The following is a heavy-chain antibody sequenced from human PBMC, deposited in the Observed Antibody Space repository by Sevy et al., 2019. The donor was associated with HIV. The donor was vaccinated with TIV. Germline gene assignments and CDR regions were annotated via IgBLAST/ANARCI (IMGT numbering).Heavy chain of an antibody. J-gene: IGHJ6*02. D-gene: IGHD2-2*01. CDR1: GYTFTGYY. CDR2: INPNSGGT. V-gene: IGHV1-2*02. CDR3: ARVPAAARHGMDV. Sequence: ASVKVSCKASGYTFTGYYMHWVRQAPGQGLEWMGWINPNSGGTNYAQKFQGRVTMTRDTSISTAYMELSRLKSDDTAVYYCARVPAAARHGMDVWGQGTTVTVSS.